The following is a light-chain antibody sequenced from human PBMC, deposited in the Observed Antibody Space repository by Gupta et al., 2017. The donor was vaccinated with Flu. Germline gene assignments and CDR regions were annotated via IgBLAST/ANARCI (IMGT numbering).Light chain of an antibody. V-gene: IGLV3-21*02. CDR1: DIGSKS. J-gene: IGLJ3*02. CDR2: DDS. CDR3: QVWDTTRSHPV. Sequence: TARLTCGGDDIGSKSVDWFQQKPGQAPVLVIYDDSDRPSGIPERFSGSNSGNTATLAISGVEAGDEADFYCQVWDTTRSHPVFGGGTKLTVL.